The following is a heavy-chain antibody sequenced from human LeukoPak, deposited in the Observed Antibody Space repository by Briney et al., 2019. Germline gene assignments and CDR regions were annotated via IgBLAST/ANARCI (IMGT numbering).Heavy chain of an antibody. CDR2: IYCSGST. J-gene: IGHJ4*02. Sequence: SETLSLTCDVSGYSISGAYYWGWIRQPPGKGLEWIGTIYCSGSTYYNPSLKSRVAISVDTSKSQFSLKLNSVTAADTAVYYCARQLSGKYLQYFDYWGRGTLVTVSS. CDR3: ARQLSGKYLQYFDY. D-gene: IGHD1-26*01. CDR1: GYSISGAYY. V-gene: IGHV4-38-2*01.